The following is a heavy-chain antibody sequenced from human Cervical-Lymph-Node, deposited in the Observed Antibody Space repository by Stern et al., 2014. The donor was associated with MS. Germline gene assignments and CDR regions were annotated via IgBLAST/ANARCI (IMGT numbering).Heavy chain of an antibody. Sequence: QLVQSGAEVKKPGSSVKVSCKASGGSFSTFDIIWVRQAPGQGLELLGGISPVFGTTKYVQKFQGRVTMTAYASTSTAYMELSSLRSEDTAVYYCARHQGGIAAHWGQGTLVTVSS. D-gene: IGHD6-13*01. CDR1: GGSFSTFD. CDR2: ISPVFGTT. J-gene: IGHJ4*02. CDR3: ARHQGGIAAH. V-gene: IGHV1-69*01.